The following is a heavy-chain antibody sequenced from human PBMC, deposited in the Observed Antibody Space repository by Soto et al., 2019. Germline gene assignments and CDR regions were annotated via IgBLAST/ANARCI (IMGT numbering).Heavy chain of an antibody. Sequence: QVQLVQSGAEVKKPGSSVKVSCKASGGTFSSYAISWVRQAPGQGLEWMGGIIPIFGTANYAQKFQGRVTITADESTSTDYMELSSLRSEDTAGDYCARYRRGASYDYVWGEDWGQGTLVTVSS. D-gene: IGHD3-16*01. V-gene: IGHV1-69*01. CDR2: IIPIFGTA. J-gene: IGHJ4*02. CDR1: GGTFSSYA. CDR3: ARYRRGASYDYVWGED.